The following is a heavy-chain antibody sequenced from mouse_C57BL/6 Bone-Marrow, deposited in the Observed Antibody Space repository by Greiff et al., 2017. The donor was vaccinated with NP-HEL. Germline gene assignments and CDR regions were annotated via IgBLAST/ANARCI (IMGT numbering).Heavy chain of an antibody. CDR1: GYTFTDHT. D-gene: IGHD2-1*01. J-gene: IGHJ4*01. V-gene: IGHV1-78*01. CDR2: ISPRDGST. CDR3: ARRWYRYYAMDY. Sequence: QVQLQQSDAELVKPGASVKISCKVSGYTFTDHTIHWMKQRPEQGLEWIGYISPRDGSTKYNETFKGKATLTADKSTSTAYMQLNSLTSEDSAVYFCARRWYRYYAMDYGGQGTSVTVSS.